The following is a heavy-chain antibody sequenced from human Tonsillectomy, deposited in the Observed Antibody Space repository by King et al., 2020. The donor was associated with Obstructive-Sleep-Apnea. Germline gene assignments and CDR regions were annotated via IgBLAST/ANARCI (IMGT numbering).Heavy chain of an antibody. CDR1: GYSFTSYW. V-gene: IGHV5-51*01. Sequence: QLVQSGAEVKKPGESLKISCKGSGYSFTSYWIGWVRQMPGKGLEWMGIIYPVDSDTRYSPSFQGQVTITADKSISTAYLQWSSLKASDTAMYYCARVSSGYYSDYYYGMDVWGQGTTVTVSS. CDR2: IYPVDSDT. J-gene: IGHJ6*02. CDR3: ARVSSGYYSDYYYGMDV. D-gene: IGHD3-22*01.